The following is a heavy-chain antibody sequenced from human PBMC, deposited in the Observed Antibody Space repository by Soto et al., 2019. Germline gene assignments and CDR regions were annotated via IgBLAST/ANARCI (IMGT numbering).Heavy chain of an antibody. CDR3: ASSGGGEDY. CDR2: IYHSGST. CDR1: GGSIISSHW. Sequence: QVQLQESGPGLVKPSGTLSLSCAVSGGSIISSHWWTWVRQPPGKGLEGIGEIYHSGSTNYNPSIKRRVTILVDPSRTQFSLNLSSVTAAAAAVYYGASSGGGEDYWGQGILVTVSS. D-gene: IGHD3-16*01. V-gene: IGHV4-4*02. J-gene: IGHJ4*02.